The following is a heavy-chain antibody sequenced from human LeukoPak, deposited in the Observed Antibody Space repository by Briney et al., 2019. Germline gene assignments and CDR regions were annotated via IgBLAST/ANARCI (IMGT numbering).Heavy chain of an antibody. V-gene: IGHV4-38-2*01. CDR2: IYHSGST. Sequence: SETLSLTCAVSGYSISNGYYWGWIRQPPGKGLEWIGSIYHSGSTYYNPSLKSRVTISVDTSKNQFSLKLSSVTAADTAVYYCASLVVVSTFDYWGQGTPVTVSS. D-gene: IGHD2-2*01. CDR1: GYSISNGYY. J-gene: IGHJ4*02. CDR3: ASLVVVSTFDY.